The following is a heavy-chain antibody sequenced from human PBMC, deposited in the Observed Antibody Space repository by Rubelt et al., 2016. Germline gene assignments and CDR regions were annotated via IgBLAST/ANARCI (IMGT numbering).Heavy chain of an antibody. V-gene: IGHV1-2*04. CDR3: ARGVSYGYFDY. D-gene: IGHD5-18*01. J-gene: IGHJ4*02. Sequence: QVQLVQSGAEVKKPGASVKVSCKASGYTFTGYYMHWVRQAPGQGLEWMGWINPNSGGTIYAQKFQGWVTMTRDTSISTAYMELSRLRSDDTAVYYCARGVSYGYFDYWGQGTLVTVSS. CDR2: INPNSGGT. CDR1: GYTFTGYY.